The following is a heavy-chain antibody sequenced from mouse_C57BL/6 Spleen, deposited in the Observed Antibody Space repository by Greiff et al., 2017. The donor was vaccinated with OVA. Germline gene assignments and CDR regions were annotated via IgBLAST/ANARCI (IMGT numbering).Heavy chain of an antibody. CDR3: ARSMVVAPLFDY. D-gene: IGHD1-1*01. Sequence: EVKLMESGAELVRPGSSVKMSCKTSGYTFTSYGINWVKQRPGQGLEWIGYIYIGDGYTEYNEKFKGKATLTSDTSSSTAYMQLSSRTSEDSAIYCCARSMVVAPLFDYWGQGTTLTVSS. CDR1: GYTFTSYG. CDR2: IYIGDGYT. V-gene: IGHV1-58*01. J-gene: IGHJ2*01.